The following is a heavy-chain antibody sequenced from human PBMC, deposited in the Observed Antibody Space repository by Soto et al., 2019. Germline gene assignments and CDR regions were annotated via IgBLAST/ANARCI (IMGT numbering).Heavy chain of an antibody. CDR3: ARERVAGTFDY. CDR1: GGSISSYY. V-gene: IGHV4-59*01. CDR2: IYYSGST. Sequence: SETLSLTCTVSGGSISSYYWSWIRQPPGKGLEWIGYIYYSGSTNYNPSLKSRVTISVDTSKNQFSLKLSSVTAADTAVYYCARERVAGTFDYWGQGTLVTVSS. J-gene: IGHJ4*02. D-gene: IGHD6-19*01.